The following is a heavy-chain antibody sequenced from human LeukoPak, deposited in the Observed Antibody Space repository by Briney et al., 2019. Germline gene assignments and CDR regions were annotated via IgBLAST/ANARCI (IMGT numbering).Heavy chain of an antibody. V-gene: IGHV3-11*01. J-gene: IGHJ5*02. CDR3: ARDETVAVAGTFSS. D-gene: IGHD6-19*01. CDR2: ISSSGSTI. CDR1: GFTFSDYY. Sequence: KPGGSLRLSCAASGFTFSDYYMSWIRQAPGKGLEWVSYISSSGSTIYHADSVKGRFTISRDNAKTSLYLQMNSLRAEDTALYYCARDETVAVAGTFSSWGQGTLVTVSS.